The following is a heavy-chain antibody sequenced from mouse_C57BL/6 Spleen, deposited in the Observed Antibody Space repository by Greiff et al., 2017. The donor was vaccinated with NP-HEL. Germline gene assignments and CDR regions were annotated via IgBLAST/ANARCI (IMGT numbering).Heavy chain of an antibody. Sequence: QVQLQQSGPELVKPGASVKISCKASGYAFSSSWMNWVKQRPGKGLEWIGRIYPGDGDTNYNGKFKGKATLTADKSSSTAYMQLSSLTSEDSAVYCCARACYGNQYYFDYWGQGTTLTVSS. J-gene: IGHJ2*01. CDR2: IYPGDGDT. CDR1: GYAFSSSW. V-gene: IGHV1-82*01. CDR3: ARACYGNQYYFDY. D-gene: IGHD2-10*01.